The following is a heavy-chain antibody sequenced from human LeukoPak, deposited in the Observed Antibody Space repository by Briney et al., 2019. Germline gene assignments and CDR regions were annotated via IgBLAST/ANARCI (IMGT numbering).Heavy chain of an antibody. J-gene: IGHJ5*02. Sequence: SETLSLTCAVYGGSFSGYYWSWIRQPPGKGLEWIGEINHSGSTNYNPSLKSRVTISVDTSKNQSSLKLSSVTAADTAVYYCAREVRSGRYFDWLTPWGQGTLVTVSS. CDR3: AREVRSGRYFDWLTP. D-gene: IGHD3-9*01. CDR1: GGSFSGYY. CDR2: INHSGST. V-gene: IGHV4-34*01.